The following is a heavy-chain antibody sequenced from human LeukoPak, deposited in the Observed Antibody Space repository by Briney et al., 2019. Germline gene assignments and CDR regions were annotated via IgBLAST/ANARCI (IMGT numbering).Heavy chain of an antibody. Sequence: ASVKVSCKASGYTFTSYDINWVRQATGQGLEWMGWMNPNSGNTGHAQKFQGRVTMTRNTSISTAYMELSSLRSEDTAVYYCASEPYCGGDCAPGIDYWGQGTLVTVSS. CDR1: GYTFTSYD. V-gene: IGHV1-8*01. CDR3: ASEPYCGGDCAPGIDY. D-gene: IGHD2-21*01. J-gene: IGHJ4*02. CDR2: MNPNSGNT.